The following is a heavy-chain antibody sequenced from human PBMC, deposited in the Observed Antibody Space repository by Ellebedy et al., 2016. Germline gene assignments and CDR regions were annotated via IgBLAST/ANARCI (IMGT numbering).Heavy chain of an antibody. J-gene: IGHJ5*02. CDR1: GYTFTSYD. Sequence: ASVKVSXXASGYTFTSYDINWVRQATGQGLEWMGWMNPNSGNTGYAQKFQGRVTMTRDTSISTAYMELSRLRSDDTAVYYCAREGYCSSTSCYNPWGQGTLVTVSS. CDR3: AREGYCSSTSCYNP. CDR2: MNPNSGNT. D-gene: IGHD2-2*02. V-gene: IGHV1-8*01.